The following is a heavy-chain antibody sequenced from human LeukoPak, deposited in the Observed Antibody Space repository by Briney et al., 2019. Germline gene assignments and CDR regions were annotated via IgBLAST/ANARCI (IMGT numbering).Heavy chain of an antibody. D-gene: IGHD3-10*01. Sequence: SETLSLTCAVYGGSFSGYYWSWIRQPPGKGLEWIGYIYYSGSTNYNPSLKSRVTISVDTSKNQFSLKLSSVTAADTAVYYCASNYYGSGSLDYWGQGTLVTVPS. V-gene: IGHV4-59*08. CDR3: ASNYYGSGSLDY. CDR2: IYYSGST. CDR1: GGSFSGYY. J-gene: IGHJ4*02.